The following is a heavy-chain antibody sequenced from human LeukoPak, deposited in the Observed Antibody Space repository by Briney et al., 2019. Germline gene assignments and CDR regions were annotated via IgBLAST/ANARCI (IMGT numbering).Heavy chain of an antibody. V-gene: IGHV1-69*04. CDR1: GGTFSSYA. CDR3: ASPSGDYCGGDCYSNYFDY. D-gene: IGHD2-21*01. Sequence: PVKVSCKASGGTFSSYAISWVRQAPGQGLEWMGRIIPILGIANYAQKFQGRVTITADKSTSTAYMELSSLRSEDTAVYYCASPSGDYCGGDCYSNYFDYWGQGTLVTVSS. CDR2: IIPILGIA. J-gene: IGHJ4*02.